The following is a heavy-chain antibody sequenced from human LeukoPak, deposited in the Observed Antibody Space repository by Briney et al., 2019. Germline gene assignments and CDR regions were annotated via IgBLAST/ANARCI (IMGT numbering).Heavy chain of an antibody. D-gene: IGHD3-10*01. CDR3: ARIYYRRSDYHYYYMDV. J-gene: IGHJ6*03. CDR2: FDPEDGET. CDR1: GYTLTELS. V-gene: IGHV1-24*01. Sequence: ASVKVSCKVSGYTLTELSMHWVRQAPGKGLEWMGGFDPEDGETIYAQKFQGRVTMTEDTSTDTAYMELSSLRSEDTAVYYCARIYYRRSDYHYYYMDVWGEGTTVTVSS.